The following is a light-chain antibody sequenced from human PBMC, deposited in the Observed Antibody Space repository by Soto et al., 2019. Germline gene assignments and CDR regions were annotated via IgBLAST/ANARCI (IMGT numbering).Light chain of an antibody. J-gene: IGKJ1*01. Sequence: EIVMTQSPATLSVSPGERATLSCRASQSVSANLAWYQQKPGQAPRLLIYGASTRATGIPVRFSGSESGTEFNSGYGTEFTLTISSLHSEDFAVYYCQQYSKWLQTFGQGTKVEIK. V-gene: IGKV3-15*01. CDR1: QSVSAN. CDR2: GAS. CDR3: QQYSKWLQT.